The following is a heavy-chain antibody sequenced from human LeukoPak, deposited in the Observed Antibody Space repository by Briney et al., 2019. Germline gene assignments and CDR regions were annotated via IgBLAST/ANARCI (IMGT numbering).Heavy chain of an antibody. J-gene: IGHJ4*02. V-gene: IGHV3-48*03. CDR3: ARVLQQLVGFDY. Sequence: GGSLRLSCAASGFTFSSYEMNWVRQAPGKGLEWVSYISSSGSTIYYADSVKGRFTISRDNAKNSLYLQMNSLRAEDTAVYYYARVLQQLVGFDYWGQGTLVTVSS. CDR2: ISSSGSTI. D-gene: IGHD6-13*01. CDR1: GFTFSSYE.